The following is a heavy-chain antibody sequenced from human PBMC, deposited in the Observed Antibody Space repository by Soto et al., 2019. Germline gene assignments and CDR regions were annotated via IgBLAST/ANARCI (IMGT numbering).Heavy chain of an antibody. J-gene: IGHJ4*02. D-gene: IGHD4-17*01. Sequence: DVQLLESGGGLVQPGGSLRLSCVASGFTFSRYAISWVRQAPGKGLEWVSAISGSGGTTYYADSVKGRFTISRDTSKNTLYLHMNSLRPEDAAVYYCAKDRKYGDYAADYWCQGTLVTVSS. CDR1: GFTFSRYA. CDR3: AKDRKYGDYAADY. V-gene: IGHV3-23*01. CDR2: ISGSGGTT.